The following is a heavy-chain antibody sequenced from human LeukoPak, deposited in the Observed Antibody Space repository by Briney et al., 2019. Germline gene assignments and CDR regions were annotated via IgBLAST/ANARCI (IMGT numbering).Heavy chain of an antibody. J-gene: IGHJ6*03. CDR3: ARPTIAAAGTYYYYVDV. CDR2: ITNSSGTL. V-gene: IGHV3-48*04. CDR1: AFTFTSYS. Sequence: AGTLKLSCAASAFTFTSYSMKCVRQPPGKGLEWVSYITNSSGTLYYANSVKGQFTISRDNAKNSLYLQMNSLRAEDTAVYYCARPTIAAAGTYYYYVDVWGKGTTVTVSS. D-gene: IGHD6-13*01.